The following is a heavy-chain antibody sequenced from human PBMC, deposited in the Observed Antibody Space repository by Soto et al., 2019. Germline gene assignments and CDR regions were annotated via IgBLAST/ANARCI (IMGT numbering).Heavy chain of an antibody. CDR3: ASGRYFDWLHLPRNNWFDP. V-gene: IGHV3-23*01. CDR1: GFTFSSYA. J-gene: IGHJ5*02. Sequence: GGFLRLSCAASGFTFSSYAMSWVRQAPGKGLEWVSAISGSGGSTYYADSVKGRFTISRDNSKNTLYLQMNSLRAEDTAVYYCASGRYFDWLHLPRNNWFDPWGQGTLVTVSS. CDR2: ISGSGGST. D-gene: IGHD3-9*01.